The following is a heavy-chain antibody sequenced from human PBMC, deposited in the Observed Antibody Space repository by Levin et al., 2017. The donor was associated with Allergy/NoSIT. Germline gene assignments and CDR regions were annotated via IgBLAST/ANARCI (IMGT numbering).Heavy chain of an antibody. CDR1: GFSLTTSGMC. Sequence: SGPTLVKPTQTLTLTCTFSGFSLTTSGMCVSWIRQPPGNALEWLARIDWDDDKYYSTSLKTRLTISRDTSKNQVVLTMTSMEPVYTATYYCARATNHYYGRGFDYWGQGTPVTVSS. J-gene: IGHJ4*02. CDR3: ARATNHYYGRGFDY. CDR2: IDWDDDK. D-gene: IGHD3-10*01. V-gene: IGHV2-70*11.